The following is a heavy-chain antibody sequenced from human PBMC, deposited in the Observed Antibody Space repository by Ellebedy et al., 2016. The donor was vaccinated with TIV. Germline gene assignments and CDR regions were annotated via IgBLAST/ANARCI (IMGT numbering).Heavy chain of an antibody. CDR1: GFSFSSYW. CDR2: IKEDGTEK. CDR3: ARPLAYDFWSGYDN. D-gene: IGHD3-3*01. J-gene: IGHJ4*02. V-gene: IGHV3-7*01. Sequence: GESLKISXAASGFSFSSYWMSWVRQVPGKGLEWVAKIKEDGTEKYYADSVKGRFTISRDNAKNSLYLQMNSLRAEDTAVYYCARPLAYDFWSGYDNWGQGTLVTVSS.